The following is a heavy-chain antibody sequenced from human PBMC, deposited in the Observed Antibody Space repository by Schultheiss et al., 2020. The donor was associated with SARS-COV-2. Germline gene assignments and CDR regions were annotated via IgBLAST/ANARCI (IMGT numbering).Heavy chain of an antibody. J-gene: IGHJ3*02. D-gene: IGHD2-21*01. CDR1: GFTFSSYG. Sequence: GGSLRLSCAASGFTFSSYGMTWVRQPPGKGLEWVSTISGDGRNTHYADSVRGRFTISRDNSKHTVSLQMSGLGADDTAIYYCAREIPAFDIWGQGTTVTVSS. CDR2: ISGDGRNT. V-gene: IGHV3-23*01. CDR3: AREIPAFDI.